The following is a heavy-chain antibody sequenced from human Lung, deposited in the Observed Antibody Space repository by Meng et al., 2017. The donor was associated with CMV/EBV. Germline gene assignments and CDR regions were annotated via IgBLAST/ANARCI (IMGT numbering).Heavy chain of an antibody. CDR1: GYTFTHHG. CDR3: ARDPSNTSGRYAYFDY. Sequence: VQVVQSGAEVKKPGASVRVSCKASGYTFTHHGISWIRQAPGQGLEWMGWISCYNGDTNYAQKLQGRVTMTTDTSTNTAYMDLRGLRSDDTAVYYCARDPSNTSGRYAYFDYWGQGTLVTVSS. V-gene: IGHV1-18*01. D-gene: IGHD6-19*01. CDR2: ISCYNGDT. J-gene: IGHJ4*02.